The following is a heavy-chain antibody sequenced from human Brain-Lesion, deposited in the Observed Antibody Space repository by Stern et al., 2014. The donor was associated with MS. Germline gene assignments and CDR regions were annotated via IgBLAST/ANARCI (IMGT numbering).Heavy chain of an antibody. CDR2: IFNSGSP. J-gene: IGHJ6*02. CDR3: ARGRVVPGFQYYATDV. Sequence: QVQLQESGPGLVKPSQTLSLSCTVSGGSISSGGYYWSWIRQPAGKGLEWIGRIFNSGSPSYNPPLKSRVTISIDPSKTHFSLRLNSMTAADTAVYYCARGRVVPGFQYYATDVWGQGTTVIVSS. CDR1: GGSISSGGYY. V-gene: IGHV4-61*02. D-gene: IGHD2-2*01.